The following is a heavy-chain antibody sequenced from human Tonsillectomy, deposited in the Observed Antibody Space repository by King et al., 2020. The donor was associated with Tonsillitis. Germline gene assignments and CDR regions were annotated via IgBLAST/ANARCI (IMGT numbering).Heavy chain of an antibody. V-gene: IGHV3-30*02. J-gene: IGHJ4*02. D-gene: IGHD3-3*01. CDR3: AQGGDFWSGLDGGFDY. Sequence: QLVQSGGGVVQPGGSLRLSCAASGFTFSSYGMHWVRQAPGKGLEWVAFIRYDGSNKYYADSVKGRFTISRDNSKNTLYLQMNNLRAEDTAVYYCAQGGDFWSGLDGGFDYWGQGTLVTVSS. CDR1: GFTFSSYG. CDR2: IRYDGSNK.